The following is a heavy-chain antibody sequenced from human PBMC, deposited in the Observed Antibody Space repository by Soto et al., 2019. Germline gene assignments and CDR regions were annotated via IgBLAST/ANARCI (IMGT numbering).Heavy chain of an antibody. CDR2: ISGSGGST. J-gene: IGHJ3*02. CDR3: AKPRLGRLINDAFDI. D-gene: IGHD1-26*01. Sequence: GGALRVSCADSGFTFSSYAMSWVRQAPGKGLEWVSAISGSGGSTYYADSVKGRFTFSRDNSKNTLYLQMNSLRAEDTAVYYCAKPRLGRLINDAFDIWGQGTIVTVSS. CDR1: GFTFSSYA. V-gene: IGHV3-23*01.